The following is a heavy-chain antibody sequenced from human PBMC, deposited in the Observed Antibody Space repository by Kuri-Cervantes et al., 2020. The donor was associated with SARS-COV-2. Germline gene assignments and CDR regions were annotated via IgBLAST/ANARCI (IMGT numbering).Heavy chain of an antibody. D-gene: IGHD6-19*01. V-gene: IGHV3-15*01. CDR3: TTGQWLVSGGNY. CDR2: IKSKTDGGTT. Sequence: GESLKISCAASGFTFSNAWMSWVRQAPGKGLEWVGRIKSKTDGGTTDYAAPAKGRFTISRDDSKNTLYLQMNSLKTEDTAVYYCTTGQWLVSGGNYWGQGTRVTVSS. J-gene: IGHJ4*02. CDR1: GFTFSNAW.